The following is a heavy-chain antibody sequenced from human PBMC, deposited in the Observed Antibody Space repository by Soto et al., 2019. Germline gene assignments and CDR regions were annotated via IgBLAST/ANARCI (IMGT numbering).Heavy chain of an antibody. V-gene: IGHV4-39*01. CDR2: IYYTGST. D-gene: IGHD4-17*01. CDR1: GGSLSPGTYY. Sequence: SETLSLTCTVSGGSLSPGTYYWGWLRQPPGKGLEWIGTIYYTGSTYYNPSLKSRVTISVDTSKNQFSLKLSSVTAADTAVYYCARHNGTVTTNFDYWAQGALVPVSS. J-gene: IGHJ4*02. CDR3: ARHNGTVTTNFDY.